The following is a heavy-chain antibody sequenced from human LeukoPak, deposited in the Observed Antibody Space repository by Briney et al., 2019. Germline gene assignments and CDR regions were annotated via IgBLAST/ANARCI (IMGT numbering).Heavy chain of an antibody. D-gene: IGHD1-14*01. J-gene: IGHJ5*01. CDR3: ARDHPEEYAVDS. CDR2: IYHSGST. Sequence: SETLSLTCTVSGGSISSGGYYWSWSRQPPGKGLEWIGYIYHSGSTYYNPSLKSRVTISVDRSKKQFSLKLSSVTAADTAVYFCARDHPEEYAVDSWGQGTLVTVSS. CDR1: GGSISSGGYY. V-gene: IGHV4-30-2*01.